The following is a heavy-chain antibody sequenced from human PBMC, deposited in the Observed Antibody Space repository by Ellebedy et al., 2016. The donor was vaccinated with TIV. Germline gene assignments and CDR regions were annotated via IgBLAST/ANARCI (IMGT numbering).Heavy chain of an antibody. CDR1: GGSISSYY. CDR3: ARFSGSYLAFDI. Sequence: MPSETLSLTCTVSGGSISSYYWSRIRQPPGKGLEWIGYIYYSGSTNYNPSLKSRVTISVDTSKNQFSLKLSSVTAADTAVYYCARFSGSYLAFDIWGQGTMVTVSS. D-gene: IGHD1-26*01. CDR2: IYYSGST. V-gene: IGHV4-59*01. J-gene: IGHJ3*02.